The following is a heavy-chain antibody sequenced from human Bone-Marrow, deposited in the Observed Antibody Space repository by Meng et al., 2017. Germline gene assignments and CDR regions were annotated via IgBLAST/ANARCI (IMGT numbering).Heavy chain of an antibody. Sequence: EVQRVGSGGGLVKPGGSLRLSCVASGFSFTDAWMSWVRQAPGKGLEWVGRIKSNSDGGTTDYAAPVKGRFTISRDDSKNTLYLQMNSLITEDTAVYFCATGAAAADHWGQGTLVTVSS. D-gene: IGHD6-13*01. V-gene: IGHV3-15*01. J-gene: IGHJ4*02. CDR3: ATGAAAADH. CDR1: GFSFTDAW. CDR2: IKSNSDGGTT.